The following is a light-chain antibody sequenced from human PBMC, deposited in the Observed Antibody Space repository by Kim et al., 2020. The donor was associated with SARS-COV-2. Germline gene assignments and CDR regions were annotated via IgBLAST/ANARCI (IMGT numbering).Light chain of an antibody. CDR1: QSVNSK. CDR3: QQYAHLPLT. V-gene: IGKV3-20*01. Sequence: EIVLTQSPGTLSLSPGDRATLSCRASQSVNSKLAWYQQKLGQPVRFLIYGASGRASGIPDRLSGSGSGTDFTLTISRLEPEDFAVYYCQQYAHLPLTFGGGTKVDIK. CDR2: GAS. J-gene: IGKJ4*01.